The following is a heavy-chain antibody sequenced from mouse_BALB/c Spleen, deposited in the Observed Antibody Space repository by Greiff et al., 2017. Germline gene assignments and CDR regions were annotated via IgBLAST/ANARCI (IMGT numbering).Heavy chain of an antibody. J-gene: IGHJ1*01. Sequence: VKLQQSGAELVRPGTSVKVSCKASGSAFTNYLIEWVKQRPGQGLEWIGVINPGSGGTNYNEKFKGKATLTADKSSSTAYMQLSSLTSDDSAVYYCTRRNEYWYFDVWGAGTTVTVSS. CDR1: GSAFTNYL. V-gene: IGHV1-54*01. CDR3: TRRNEYWYFDV. CDR2: INPGSGGT.